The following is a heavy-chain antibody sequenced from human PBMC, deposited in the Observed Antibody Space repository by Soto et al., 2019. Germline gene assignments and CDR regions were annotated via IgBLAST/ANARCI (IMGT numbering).Heavy chain of an antibody. D-gene: IGHD4-17*01. V-gene: IGHV4-30-4*01. CDR2: IYYSGST. CDR1: GGSISSGDYY. CDR3: ARDLSYGDYFFHYYYGMDV. J-gene: IGHJ6*02. Sequence: QVQLQESDPGLVKPSQTLSLTCTVSGGSISSGDYYWSWIRQPPGKGLEWIGYIYYSGSTYYNPSLKSRVTISVDTSKNQFSLKLSSVTAADTAVYYCARDLSYGDYFFHYYYGMDVWGQGTTVTVSS.